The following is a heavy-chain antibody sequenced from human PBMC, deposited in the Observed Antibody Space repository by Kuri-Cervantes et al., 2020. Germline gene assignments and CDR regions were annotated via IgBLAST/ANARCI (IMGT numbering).Heavy chain of an antibody. CDR1: GFTFSSYA. J-gene: IGHJ2*01. V-gene: IGHV3-33*03. CDR2: IWYDGSNK. D-gene: IGHD5-12*01. CDR3: AKDMVAVAAKPHWYFDL. Sequence: GESLKISCAASGFTFSSYAMHWVRQAPGKGLEWVAVIWYDGSNKYYADSVKGRFTISRDNAKNSLYLQMNSLRAEDTALYYCAKDMVAVAAKPHWYFDLWGRGTLVTVSS.